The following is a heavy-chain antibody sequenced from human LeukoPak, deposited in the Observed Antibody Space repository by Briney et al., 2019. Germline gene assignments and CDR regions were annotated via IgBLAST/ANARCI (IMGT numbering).Heavy chain of an antibody. Sequence: PSETLSLTCAVSGGSISSSNWWSRVRQPPGKGPEWVGEIYHSGGTNYNPSLKSRVTISVDKSKNQLSLKLSSVTAADTAVYYCARAGGGEIEGLPEAFDIWGQGTMVTVSS. D-gene: IGHD3-10*01. CDR2: IYHSGGT. J-gene: IGHJ3*02. V-gene: IGHV4-4*02. CDR1: GGSISSSNW. CDR3: ARAGGGEIEGLPEAFDI.